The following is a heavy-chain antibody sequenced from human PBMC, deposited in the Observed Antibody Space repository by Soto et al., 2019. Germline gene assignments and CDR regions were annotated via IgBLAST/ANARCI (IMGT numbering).Heavy chain of an antibody. V-gene: IGHV3-9*01. CDR2: ISWNSGSI. J-gene: IGHJ6*02. Sequence: PGGSLRLSCAASGFTFDYYVMHWVRQAPGKGLEWVSGISWNSGSIGYADSVKGRFTISRDNAENSLYLQMNSLRAEDTALYYCAKEAISRAGMDVWGQGTTVTVSS. CDR3: AKEAISRAGMDV. CDR1: GFTFDYYV. D-gene: IGHD3-3*01.